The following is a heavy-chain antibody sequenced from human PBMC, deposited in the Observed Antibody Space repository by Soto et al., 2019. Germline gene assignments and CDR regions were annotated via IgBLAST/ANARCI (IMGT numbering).Heavy chain of an antibody. Sequence: ASVKVSCKASGYTFTSYYMHWVRQAPGQGLEWMGIINPSGGSTSYAQKFQGRVTMTRDTSTSTVYMELSSLRSEDTAVYYCARDFIAARIVEDFDIWGQGTMVTVSS. CDR1: GYTFTSYY. J-gene: IGHJ3*02. V-gene: IGHV1-46*01. D-gene: IGHD6-6*01. CDR3: ARDFIAARIVEDFDI. CDR2: INPSGGST.